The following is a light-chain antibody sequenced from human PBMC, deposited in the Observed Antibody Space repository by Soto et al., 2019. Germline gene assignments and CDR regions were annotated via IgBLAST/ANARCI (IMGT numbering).Light chain of an antibody. J-gene: IGLJ1*01. CDR1: SSDVGGYNF. Sequence: QSALTQPASVSGSPGQSIAISCTVTSSDVGGYNFVSWYQKKPGKAPKLLIYEVTHRPSGISDRFSGSKSGNTASLAITRLQDDHDASYYCCSYARHRLDVFRSGTMATAL. V-gene: IGLV2-14*01. CDR2: EVT. CDR3: CSYARHRLDV.